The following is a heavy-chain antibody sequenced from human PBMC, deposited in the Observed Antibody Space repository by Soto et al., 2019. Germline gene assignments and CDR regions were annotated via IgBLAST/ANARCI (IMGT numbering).Heavy chain of an antibody. CDR2: IIPIFGTA. CDR3: AAPYTYYYDSSGYSALDY. CDR1: GGTFSSYA. V-gene: IGHV1-69*01. J-gene: IGHJ4*02. D-gene: IGHD3-22*01. Sequence: QVQLVQSGAEVKKPGSSVKVSCKASGGTFSSYAISWVRQAPGQGLEWMGGIIPIFGTANYAQKFQGRVTITADESTSTAYMELSSLRSEDTAVYYCAAPYTYYYDSSGYSALDYWGQGNLVTVSS.